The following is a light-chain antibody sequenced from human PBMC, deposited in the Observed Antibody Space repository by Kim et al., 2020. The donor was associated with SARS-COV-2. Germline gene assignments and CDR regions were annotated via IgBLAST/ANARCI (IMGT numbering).Light chain of an antibody. J-gene: IGKJ1*01. CDR3: QQYNNWPPWT. Sequence: SPGERAILSCRASQSVSSNLGWYQQKPGQAPRLLIYGASTRATGIPARFSGSGSGTEFTLTISSLQSEDFAVYYCQQYNNWPPWTFGQGTKVDIK. V-gene: IGKV3-15*01. CDR2: GAS. CDR1: QSVSSN.